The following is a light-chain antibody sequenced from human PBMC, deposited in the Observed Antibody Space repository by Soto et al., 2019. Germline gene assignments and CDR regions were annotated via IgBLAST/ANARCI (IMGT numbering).Light chain of an antibody. J-gene: IGKJ1*01. CDR1: QSVSSN. CDR3: QQYNNWPWT. Sequence: EIVMTQSPGTLSVSPGERATLSCRASQSVSSNLAWYQQKPGQAPRLLIYGASTRATIFPARFSGSGSGTDFTLTIISLQSEDVAVYYCQQYNNWPWTFGQGTKVDIK. CDR2: GAS. V-gene: IGKV3-15*01.